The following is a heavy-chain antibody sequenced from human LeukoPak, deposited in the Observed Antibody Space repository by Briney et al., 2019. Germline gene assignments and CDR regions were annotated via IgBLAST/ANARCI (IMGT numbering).Heavy chain of an antibody. D-gene: IGHD4-17*01. Sequence: SQTLSLTCGISGDSVSSKNGAWNWIRQSPSRGLEWLGRIYYRSKWYNDYAVSVKSRITITPDTSKNQFSLQLNSVTPEDTAVYYCARDRDDYGDYYFDYWGQGTLVTVSS. V-gene: IGHV6-1*01. J-gene: IGHJ4*02. CDR2: IYYRSKWYN. CDR3: ARDRDDYGDYYFDY. CDR1: GDSVSSKNGA.